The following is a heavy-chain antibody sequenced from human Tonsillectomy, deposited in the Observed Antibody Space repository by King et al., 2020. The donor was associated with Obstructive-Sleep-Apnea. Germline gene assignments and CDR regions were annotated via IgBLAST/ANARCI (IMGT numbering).Heavy chain of an antibody. V-gene: IGHV4-34*01. Sequence: VQLQQWGAGLLKPSETLSLTCAVYGGSFSGYYWSWIRQPPGRGLEWIGEINHSGSTNYNPSLKSRVTISVDTSKNQSSLKLSSVTAAEPAVYYCASFPPAGGFDYWGQGTLVTVSS. J-gene: IGHJ4*02. CDR3: ASFPPAGGFDY. CDR2: INHSGST. CDR1: GGSFSGYY. D-gene: IGHD2-2*01.